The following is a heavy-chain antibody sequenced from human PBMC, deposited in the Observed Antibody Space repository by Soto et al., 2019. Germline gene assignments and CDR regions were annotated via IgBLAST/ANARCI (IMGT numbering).Heavy chain of an antibody. CDR2: ISGSGGST. Sequence: EVQLLESGGGLVQPGGSLRLSCAASGFTFSSYAMSWVRQAPGKGLEWVSAISGSGGSTYYADSVKGRFTISRDNSKNTLYLQMNSLRAEDTAVYYCAKVGSVSIQLWRGYYFDYWGQGTLVTVSS. CDR1: GFTFSSYA. D-gene: IGHD5-18*01. CDR3: AKVGSVSIQLWRGYYFDY. V-gene: IGHV3-23*01. J-gene: IGHJ4*02.